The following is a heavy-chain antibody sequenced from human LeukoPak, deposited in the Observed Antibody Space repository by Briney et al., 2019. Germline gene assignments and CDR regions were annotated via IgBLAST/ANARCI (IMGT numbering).Heavy chain of an antibody. D-gene: IGHD4-17*01. CDR1: GFAFSNSV. CDR3: ARSNQPVTTFDS. V-gene: IGHV3-23*01. Sequence: GGSLRLSCVASGFAFSNSVMSWVCHTPGKGLQWVSGIGASGGDTYYPDSVKGRFSISRDNSRSTLYLQINSLRAEDTALYYCARSNQPVTTFDSWGQGTLVTVSS. CDR2: IGASGGDT. J-gene: IGHJ4*02.